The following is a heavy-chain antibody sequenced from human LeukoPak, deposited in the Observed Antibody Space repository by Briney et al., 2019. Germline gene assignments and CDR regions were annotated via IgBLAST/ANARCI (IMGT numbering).Heavy chain of an antibody. CDR2: IYYSGST. Sequence: SETLSLTCTVSGDSISNYYWSWIRQPAGKGLEWIGYIYYSGSTNYNPSLKSRVTISVDTSKNQFSLKLSSVTAADTAVYYCARVGNDFWSGYGYYYYYMDVWGKGTTVTVSS. J-gene: IGHJ6*03. V-gene: IGHV4-59*01. D-gene: IGHD3-3*01. CDR1: GDSISNYY. CDR3: ARVGNDFWSGYGYYYYYMDV.